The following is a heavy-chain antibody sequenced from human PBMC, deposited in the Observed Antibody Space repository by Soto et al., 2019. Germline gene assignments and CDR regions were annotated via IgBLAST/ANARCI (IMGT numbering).Heavy chain of an antibody. CDR1: GGSISTYY. Sequence: SSETLSLTCTVTGGSISTYYWSWIRQPPGKGLEWIGYIYYSGSTSYNPSLKSRVTISVDTSKNQFSLKLRSVTAADTAVYYCASDRSSGWDQGYGMDVWGQGATVTVSS. J-gene: IGHJ6*02. D-gene: IGHD6-19*01. CDR2: IYYSGST. CDR3: ASDRSSGWDQGYGMDV. V-gene: IGHV4-59*01.